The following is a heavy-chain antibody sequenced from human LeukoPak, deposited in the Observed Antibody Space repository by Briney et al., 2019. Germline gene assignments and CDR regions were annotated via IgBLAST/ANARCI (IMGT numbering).Heavy chain of an antibody. D-gene: IGHD2-21*01. CDR3: ARGSGYCGGDCYGY. Sequence: ASVKVSCKASGYTFTGYYMHWVRQAPGQGLEWMGWINPNSGGTNYAQKFQGRGTMTRDKSISTAYMELSRLRSDDTAVYYCARGSGYCGGDCYGYWGQGTLVTVSS. V-gene: IGHV1-2*02. CDR2: INPNSGGT. CDR1: GYTFTGYY. J-gene: IGHJ4*02.